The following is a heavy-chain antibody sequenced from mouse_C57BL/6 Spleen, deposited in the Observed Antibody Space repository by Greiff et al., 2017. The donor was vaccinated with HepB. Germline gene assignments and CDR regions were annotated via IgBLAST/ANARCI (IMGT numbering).Heavy chain of an antibody. CDR2: ISSGGSYT. J-gene: IGHJ2*01. Sequence: EVMLVESGGGLVKPGGSLKLSCAASGFTFSSYGMSWVRQTPDKRLEWVATISSGGSYTYYPDSVKGRFTISRDNAKNTLYLQMSRLKSEDTALYYCARHKYYGSSWGYYFDYWGQGTTLTVSS. CDR3: ARHKYYGSSWGYYFDY. V-gene: IGHV5-6*03. D-gene: IGHD1-1*01. CDR1: GFTFSSYG.